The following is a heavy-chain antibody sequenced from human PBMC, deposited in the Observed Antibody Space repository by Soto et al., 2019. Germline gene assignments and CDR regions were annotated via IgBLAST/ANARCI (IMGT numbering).Heavy chain of an antibody. CDR2: ISSSSSYI. CDR1: GFTFSDYF. CDR3: ARDKVVPAATSTRYYYYYGMDV. J-gene: IGHJ6*02. V-gene: IGHV3-21*01. D-gene: IGHD2-2*01. Sequence: GGSLRLSCAASGFTFSDYFMTWIRQAPGKGLEWVSSISSSSSYIYYADSVKGRFTISRDNAKNSLYLQMNSLRAEDTTVYYCARDKVVPAATSTRYYYYYGMDVWGQGTTVTVSS.